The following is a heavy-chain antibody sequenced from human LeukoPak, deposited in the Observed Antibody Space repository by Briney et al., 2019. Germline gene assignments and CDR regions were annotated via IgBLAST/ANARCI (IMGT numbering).Heavy chain of an antibody. J-gene: IGHJ4*02. CDR3: ARDPGGYCSGGSCYAGDY. V-gene: IGHV3-20*04. CDR2: INWNGGST. D-gene: IGHD2-15*01. Sequence: PGGSLRLSCAASGFTFDDYGMSWVRQAPGKGLEWVSGINWNGGSTGYADSVKGRFTISRDNAKNSLYLQMNSLRAEDTALYYCARDPGGYCSGGSCYAGDYWGQGTLVTVSS. CDR1: GFTFDDYG.